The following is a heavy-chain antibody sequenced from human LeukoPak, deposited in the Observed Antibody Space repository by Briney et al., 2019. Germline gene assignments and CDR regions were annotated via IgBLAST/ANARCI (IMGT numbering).Heavy chain of an antibody. CDR1: GGSFSGYY. Sequence: SETLSLTCAVYGGSFSGYYWSWIRQPPGKGLEWIGEINHSGSTNYNPSLKSRVTISVDTSKNQFSLKLSSVTAADTAVYYCARGGDIVVVPAAPGYNWFDPWGQGTLVTVSS. V-gene: IGHV4-34*01. CDR3: ARGGDIVVVPAAPGYNWFDP. J-gene: IGHJ5*02. CDR2: INHSGST. D-gene: IGHD2-2*01.